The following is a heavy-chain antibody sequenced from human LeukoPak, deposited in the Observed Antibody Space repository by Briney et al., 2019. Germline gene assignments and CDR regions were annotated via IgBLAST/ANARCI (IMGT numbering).Heavy chain of an antibody. J-gene: IGHJ4*02. Sequence: GGSLRLSCAASGLTFSSYAMSWVRQAPGKGLEWVSGISGSGTSTYYADSVKGRFTISRDNSKNTLYLQMNSLRAEDTAVYYCAKVHLGGYSSSYYDLSYFDYWGQGTLVTVSS. CDR3: AKVHLGGYSSSYYDLSYFDY. CDR2: ISGSGTST. V-gene: IGHV3-23*01. D-gene: IGHD6-13*01. CDR1: GLTFSSYA.